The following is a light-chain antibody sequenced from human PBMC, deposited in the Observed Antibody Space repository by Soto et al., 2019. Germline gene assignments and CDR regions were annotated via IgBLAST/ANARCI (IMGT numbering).Light chain of an antibody. V-gene: IGKV4-1*01. J-gene: IGKJ3*01. CDR3: QQYYSTPGT. CDR2: SAS. Sequence: VVMIQSPDSRAVWLGERGTINCKSTQSILYIPNNKTYLAGYQQKPGKHPKLLIYSASTRESGVPERFSGGGSGTDFTLTISSLQAEDGAVYYCQQYYSTPGTFGPGTKVDIK. CDR1: QSILYIPNNKTY.